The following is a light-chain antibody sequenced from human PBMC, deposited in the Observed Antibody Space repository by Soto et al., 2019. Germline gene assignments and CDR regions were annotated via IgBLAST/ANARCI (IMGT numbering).Light chain of an antibody. V-gene: IGKV3-11*01. J-gene: IGKJ3*01. CDR1: QCVSSN. CDR2: GAS. CDR3: LQRIIGFT. Sequence: EIVMTQSPTKQSVSPWERATLSFSASQCVSSNFACYQQTPGHAPRPLIYGASKRAPGVSARFSGSGSGTDFTLTIIILEPEDFAVYHCLQRIIGFTFCPVTNVDI.